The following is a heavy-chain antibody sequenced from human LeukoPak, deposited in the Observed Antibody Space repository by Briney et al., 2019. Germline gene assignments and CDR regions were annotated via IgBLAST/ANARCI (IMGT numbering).Heavy chain of an antibody. CDR2: INPNSGGT. CDR3: ARVPWIQLWYFDY. V-gene: IGHV1-2*02. CDR1: GYTFTVYY. Sequence: ASVTVSCKASGYTFTVYYMHWVRQAPGQGLEWMGWINPNSGGTNYAQKFQGRVTMTTDTSTSTAYMELRSLRSDDTAVYYCARVPWIQLWYFDYWGQGTLVTVSS. D-gene: IGHD5-18*01. J-gene: IGHJ4*02.